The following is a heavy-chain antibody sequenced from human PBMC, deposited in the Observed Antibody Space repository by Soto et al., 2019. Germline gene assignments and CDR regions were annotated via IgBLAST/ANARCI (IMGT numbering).Heavy chain of an antibody. J-gene: IGHJ6*02. CDR2: IYHAGGT. CDR1: GRSSSSSY. Sequence: SYTLSLTFTISGRSSSSSYWSWVRQPPGTGLEWIGYIYHAGGTNYHPSIKSRLTISVDTSKNQFYLKLSFVTAADTAVYCCERCNLMTTPSFYGMDVWGQGTTVTVSS. CDR3: ERCNLMTTPSFYGMDV. V-gene: IGHV4-59*07. D-gene: IGHD3-16*01.